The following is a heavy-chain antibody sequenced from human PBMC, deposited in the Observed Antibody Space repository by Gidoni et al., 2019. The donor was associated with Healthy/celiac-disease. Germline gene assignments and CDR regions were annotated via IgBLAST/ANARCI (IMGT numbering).Heavy chain of an antibody. Sequence: EVQLVESGGGLVQPGGSLRLSCAASGFTFSSYDMSWVRQAPGKGLEWVSAISGSGGSTYYADSVKGRFTISRDNSKNTLYLQMNSLRAEDTAVYYCAKGDGDGGPWEFTMVRGGVDYWGQGTLVTVSS. V-gene: IGHV3-23*04. CDR1: GFTFSSYD. CDR3: AKGDGDGGPWEFTMVRGGVDY. CDR2: ISGSGGST. J-gene: IGHJ4*02. D-gene: IGHD3-10*01.